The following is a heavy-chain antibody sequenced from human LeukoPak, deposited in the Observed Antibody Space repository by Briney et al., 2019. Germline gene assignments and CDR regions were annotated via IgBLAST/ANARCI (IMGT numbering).Heavy chain of an antibody. CDR2: IYYSGST. D-gene: IGHD3-22*01. Sequence: SETLSLTCTVSGGSISSYYWNWIRQPPGKGLEWIGYIYYSGSTDYNPSLKSRVTISVDTSKNQFSLKLSSVTAADTAVYYCARGADSSGYYSIFYFDYWGQGTLVTVSS. V-gene: IGHV4-59*01. CDR1: GGSISSYY. J-gene: IGHJ4*02. CDR3: ARGADSSGYYSIFYFDY.